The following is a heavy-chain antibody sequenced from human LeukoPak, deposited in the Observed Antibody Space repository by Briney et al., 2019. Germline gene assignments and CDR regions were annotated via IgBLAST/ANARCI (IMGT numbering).Heavy chain of an antibody. CDR2: IYYSGST. J-gene: IGHJ4*02. CDR3: AAKRLYGDYDY. V-gene: IGHV4-31*03. CDR1: GGSISSGGYY. D-gene: IGHD3-3*01. Sequence: SEALSLTCTVSGGSISSGGYYWSWIRQHPGKGLEWIGYIYYSGSTYYNPSLKSRVTISVDTSKNQFSLKLSSVTAADTAVFYCAAKRLYGDYDYWGQGTLVTVSS.